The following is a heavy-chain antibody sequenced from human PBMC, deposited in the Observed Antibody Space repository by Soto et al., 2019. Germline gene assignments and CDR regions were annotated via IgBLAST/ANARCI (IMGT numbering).Heavy chain of an antibody. Sequence: GASVKVSCKASGGTFSNYAINWLRQAPGQGLEWMGGIIPIFGTANYAQKFQGRVTITADESTSTAYLDLSSLRSEDTAVYYCARPVEMATISRSYLFYWGQGTLVTVSS. CDR3: ARPVEMATISRSYLFY. CDR1: GGTFSNYA. J-gene: IGHJ4*02. V-gene: IGHV1-69*13. CDR2: IIPIFGTA. D-gene: IGHD5-12*01.